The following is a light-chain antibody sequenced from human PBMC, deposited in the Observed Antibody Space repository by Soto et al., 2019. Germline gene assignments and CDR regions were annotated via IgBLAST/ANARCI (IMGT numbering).Light chain of an antibody. Sequence: QSALTQPASVSGSPGQSITISCAGTMRDIGAYNLVSWYQQHPGKAPRLIFYEVRHRPSSIPLRFSASESGNTASLTISGLQAEDEAHYYCSSFTSKSTLIFGGGTKVTVL. CDR3: SSFTSKSTLI. J-gene: IGLJ2*01. V-gene: IGLV2-14*03. CDR1: MRDIGAYNL. CDR2: EVR.